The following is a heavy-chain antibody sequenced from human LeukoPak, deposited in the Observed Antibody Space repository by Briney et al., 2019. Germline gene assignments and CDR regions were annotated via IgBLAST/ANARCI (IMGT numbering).Heavy chain of an antibody. V-gene: IGHV3-66*01. J-gene: IGHJ6*03. CDR3: ARDNYYYMDV. Sequence: PGGSLRLSCAASEFSVGSNYMTWVRQAPGKGLEWVSLIYSGGSTYYADSVKGRFTISRDNAKNSLYLQMNSLRAKDTAMYYCARDNYYYMDVWGKGTTVTVSS. CDR1: EFSVGSNY. CDR2: IYSGGST.